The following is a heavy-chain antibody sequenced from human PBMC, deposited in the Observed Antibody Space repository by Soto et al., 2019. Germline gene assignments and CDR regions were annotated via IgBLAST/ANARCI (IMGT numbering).Heavy chain of an antibody. J-gene: IGHJ4*02. V-gene: IGHV3-33*01. CDR3: ARGYGSSSPYFDY. Sequence: PGGSLSLSCAASGYSFSSYGMHWVRQAPGKGLEWVAVIWYDGSNIYYADSVRGRSTISRDISRNTLYLQMNSLRAEDTAVYYCARGYGSSSPYFDYWGQGTLVTVSS. CDR1: GYSFSSYG. CDR2: IWYDGSNI. D-gene: IGHD6-6*01.